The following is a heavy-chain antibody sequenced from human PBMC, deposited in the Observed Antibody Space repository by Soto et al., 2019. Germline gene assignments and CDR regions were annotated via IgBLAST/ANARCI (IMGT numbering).Heavy chain of an antibody. CDR3: ARAQELRYYYYGMDV. D-gene: IGHD1-26*01. CDR2: ISYDGSNK. V-gene: IGHV3-30-3*01. J-gene: IGHJ6*02. CDR1: GFTFSSYA. Sequence: PVGSLRLSCAASGFTFSSYAMHWVRQAPGKGLEWVAVISYDGSNKYYADSVKGRFTISRDNSKNTLYLQMNSLRAEDTAVYYCARAQELRYYYYGMDVWGQGTTVTVSS.